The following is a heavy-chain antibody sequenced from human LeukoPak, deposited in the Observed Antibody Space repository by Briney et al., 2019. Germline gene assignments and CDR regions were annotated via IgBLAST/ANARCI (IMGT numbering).Heavy chain of an antibody. J-gene: IGHJ4*02. CDR1: GGSISSGGYY. CDR3: AREGSSWYGVRTFDY. D-gene: IGHD6-13*01. Sequence: ASQTLSLTCTVSGGSISSGGYYWSWIRQHPRKGLEWIGYIYYSGSTYYNPSLKSRVTISVDTSKNQFSLKLSSVTAADTAVYYCAREGSSWYGVRTFDYWGQGTLVTVSS. CDR2: IYYSGST. V-gene: IGHV4-31*03.